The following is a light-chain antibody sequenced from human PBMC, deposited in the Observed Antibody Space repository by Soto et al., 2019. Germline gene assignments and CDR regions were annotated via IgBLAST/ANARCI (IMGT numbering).Light chain of an antibody. J-gene: IGKJ2*01. CDR2: DAS. Sequence: EIVLTQSPATPSLSPGERATLSCRASQSVSSYLAWYQQKPGQAPRLLIYDASNRATGIPARFSGSGSGTDFTLTISSLEPEDFAVYYCQQRSNGYTFGQGTKLEIK. V-gene: IGKV3-11*01. CDR1: QSVSSY. CDR3: QQRSNGYT.